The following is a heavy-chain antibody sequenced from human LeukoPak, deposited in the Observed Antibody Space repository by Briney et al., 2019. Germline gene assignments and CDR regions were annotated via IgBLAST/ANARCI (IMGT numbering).Heavy chain of an antibody. CDR3: ARYHTALNY. V-gene: IGHV3-53*01. Sequence: PGRSLRLSCAASGFTVSSDYMTWVRQAPGKGLEWVSVIYSGGSTYYADSVKGRFTISRDNSKNTVYLQLNNLRVEDTAVYYCARYHTALNYWGQGTLVTASS. D-gene: IGHD5-18*01. CDR2: IYSGGST. J-gene: IGHJ4*02. CDR1: GFTVSSDY.